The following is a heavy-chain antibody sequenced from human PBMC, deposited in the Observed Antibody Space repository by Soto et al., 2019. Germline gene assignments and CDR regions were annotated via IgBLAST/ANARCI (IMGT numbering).Heavy chain of an antibody. J-gene: IGHJ4*02. D-gene: IGHD3-10*01. CDR2: IDWDDDK. V-gene: IGHV2-70*01. CDR1: GFSLSTSGMC. CDR3: ARTYSPGSYPTLVFDY. Sequence: SGPTLVNPTQTLTLTCTFSGFSLSTSGMCVSWIRQPPGKALEWLALIDWDDDKYYSTSLKTRLTISKDTSKNQVVLTMTNMDPVDTATYYCARTYSPGSYPTLVFDYWGQGTLATVSS.